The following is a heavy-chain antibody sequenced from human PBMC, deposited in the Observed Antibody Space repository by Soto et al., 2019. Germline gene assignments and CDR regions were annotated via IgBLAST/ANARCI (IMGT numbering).Heavy chain of an antibody. Sequence: QVQLVQSGAEVKKPESSVKVSCKAPGGTFSTYAISWVRQAPGRGLEWMGGIIPMFGTANYAQRFQDRVTITADESTNTFYMELSSLRSEDTAVYFCASGIQLWLRRINNGYSGWGQGTLVTVSS. D-gene: IGHD5-18*01. V-gene: IGHV1-69*12. CDR2: IIPMFGTA. CDR1: GGTFSTYA. J-gene: IGHJ4*02. CDR3: ASGIQLWLRRINNGYSG.